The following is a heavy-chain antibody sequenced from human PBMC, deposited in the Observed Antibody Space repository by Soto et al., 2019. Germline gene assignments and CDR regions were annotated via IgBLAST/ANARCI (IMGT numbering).Heavy chain of an antibody. Sequence: SETLSLTCSFSVYSIISCYYCCCRRHPPGKCLECIVIIYHFGSTYYNPSLNSRVTLSIDMTNNHVSLILNSVIAADTSVYYCARVGPWVPYYYDSSPYPFEKWLEQWGEGNLVNVS. CDR2: IYHFGST. CDR1: VYSIISCYY. D-gene: IGHD3-22*01. J-gene: IGHJ4*02. CDR3: ARVGPWVPYYYDSSPYPFEKWLEQ. V-gene: IGHV4-38-2*02.